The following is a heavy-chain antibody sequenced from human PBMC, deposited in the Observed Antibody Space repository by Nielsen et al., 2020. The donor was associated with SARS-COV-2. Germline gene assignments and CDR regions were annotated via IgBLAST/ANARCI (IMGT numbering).Heavy chain of an antibody. D-gene: IGHD5-18*01. Sequence: SVKVSCKASGGTFSGYAVNWVRQAPGQGLEWMGRVIPVLGTANYAQKFQDRVTISADKSTSAAYMDLSSLRSEDTAVYYCASPAGGYRYGLNYHYYGMDVWGQGTTVTVSS. CDR3: ASPAGGYRYGLNYHYYGMDV. J-gene: IGHJ6*02. CDR2: VIPVLGTA. CDR1: GGTFSGYA. V-gene: IGHV1-69*04.